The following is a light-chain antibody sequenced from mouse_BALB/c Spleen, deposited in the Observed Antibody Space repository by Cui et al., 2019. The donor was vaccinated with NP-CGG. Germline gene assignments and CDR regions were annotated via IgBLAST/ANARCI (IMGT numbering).Light chain of an antibody. CDR3: ALWYSNHWV. CDR1: TGAVTTSNY. J-gene: IGLJ1*01. V-gene: IGLV1*01. Sequence: QAVETQESALTTSPGETVTLTCRSSTGAVTTSNYANWVQEKPDHLFTGLIGGTNNRAPGVPARFSGSLIGDKAAFTITGAQTEDEAIYFCALWYSNHWVFGGGTKLTVL. CDR2: GTN.